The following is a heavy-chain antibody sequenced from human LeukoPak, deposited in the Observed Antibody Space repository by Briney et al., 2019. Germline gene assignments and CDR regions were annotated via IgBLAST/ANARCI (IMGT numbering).Heavy chain of an antibody. CDR1: GDSISSSNW. V-gene: IGHV4-4*02. D-gene: IGHD6-6*01. CDR3: AIRLSSSCFDY. CDR2: IYHSGST. J-gene: IGHJ4*02. Sequence: SETLSLTCAVSGDSISSSNWWSWVRQPPGKGLEWIGEIYHSGSTNYNPSLKSRVTISVDKSKNQFSLKLSSVTAADTAVYYCAIRLSSSCFDYWGQGTLVTVSS.